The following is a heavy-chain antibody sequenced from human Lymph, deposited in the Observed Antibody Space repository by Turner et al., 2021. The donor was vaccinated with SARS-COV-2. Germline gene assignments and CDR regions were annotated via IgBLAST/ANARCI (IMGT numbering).Heavy chain of an antibody. V-gene: IGHV3-66*01. Sequence: VQLVEPGGGLVQPGGSLSLSCAASGLTVSSNYMSWVRQAPGKGLEWVSVIYSGGSTFYADSVKGRFTISRDNSKNTLYLQMNSLRAEDTAVYYCARDFREGAFDIWGQGTMVTISS. J-gene: IGHJ3*02. CDR3: ARDFREGAFDI. CDR1: GLTVSSNY. CDR2: IYSGGST.